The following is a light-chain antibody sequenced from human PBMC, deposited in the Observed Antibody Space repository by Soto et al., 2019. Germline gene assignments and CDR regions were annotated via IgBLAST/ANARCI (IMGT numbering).Light chain of an antibody. Sequence: DIQMTQSPSSLSASVGERVTITCRASQGISNYLAWYQQKPGKVPKLLIYAASTLQSGVPSRFSGSGSGTDFTLTISGLQPEDVASYYCQKYNSAPLTLGYRTNVDI. CDR3: QKYNSAPLT. V-gene: IGKV1-27*01. CDR1: QGISNY. CDR2: AAS. J-gene: IGKJ3*01.